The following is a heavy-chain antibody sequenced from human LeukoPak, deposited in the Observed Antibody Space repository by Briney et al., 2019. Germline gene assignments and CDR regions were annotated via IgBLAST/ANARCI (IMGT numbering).Heavy chain of an antibody. Sequence: GGSLRLSCAASGFTFSSYAMSWVRQAPGKGLEWVGRVKSKTDGGTTDYAAPVKGRFTISRDDSKNTLYLQMNSLKTEDTAVYYCTTDLWVSYGEPLDYWGQGTLVTVSS. CDR2: VKSKTDGGTT. CDR1: GFTFSSYA. V-gene: IGHV3-15*01. J-gene: IGHJ4*02. CDR3: TTDLWVSYGEPLDY. D-gene: IGHD4-17*01.